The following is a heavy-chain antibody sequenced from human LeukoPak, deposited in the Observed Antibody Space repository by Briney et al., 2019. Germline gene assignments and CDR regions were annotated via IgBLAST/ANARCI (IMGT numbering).Heavy chain of an antibody. D-gene: IGHD6-19*01. CDR1: GYTFTGYY. CDR3: ARDLGSSGWFARDY. CDR2: INPNSGGT. J-gene: IGHJ4*02. V-gene: IGHV1-2*02. Sequence: ASVKVSCKASGYTFTGYYMHWVRQAPGQGLEWMGWINPNSGGTNYAQKFQGRVTMTRDTSISTAYMELSRLRSDDTAVYYCARDLGSSGWFARDYWGQGTLVTVSS.